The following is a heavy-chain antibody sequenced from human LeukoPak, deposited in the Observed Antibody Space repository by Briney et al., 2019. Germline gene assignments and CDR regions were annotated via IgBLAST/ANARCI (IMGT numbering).Heavy chain of an antibody. CDR3: ARAYFYDNSGYYHGPAFDY. D-gene: IGHD3-22*01. CDR2: ISVSGGGT. J-gene: IGHJ4*02. V-gene: IGHV3-23*01. Sequence: PGGSLRLSCAASGFTFSIFAMSWVRQAPGKGLEWVSVISVSGGGTYYADSVKGRFTISRDNAKNSLYLQMNSLRAEDTAVYYCARAYFYDNSGYYHGPAFDYWGQGSLVTVSS. CDR1: GFTFSIFA.